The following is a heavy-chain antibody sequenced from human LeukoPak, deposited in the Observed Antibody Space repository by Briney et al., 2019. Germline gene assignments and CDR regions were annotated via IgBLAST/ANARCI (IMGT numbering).Heavy chain of an antibody. V-gene: IGHV3-7*01. CDR2: IKTDGSQI. CDR1: GFTFSSYW. Sequence: PGGSLRLSCVASGFTFSSYWMTWVRQAPGKGLEWVANIKTDGSQIYYVDSVKGRFTISRDNSKNTLYLQMNNMRTEDTAVYYRAREALEWSPPDIWGQGTTVTVSS. D-gene: IGHD3-3*01. CDR3: AREALEWSPPDI. J-gene: IGHJ3*02.